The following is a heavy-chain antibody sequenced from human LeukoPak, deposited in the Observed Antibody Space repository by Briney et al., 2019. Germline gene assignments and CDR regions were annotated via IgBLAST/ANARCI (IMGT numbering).Heavy chain of an antibody. J-gene: IGHJ4*02. CDR2: INHSGST. V-gene: IGHV4-34*01. CDR3: ARAADYGDCDY. Sequence: PSETLSLTCAVYGGSFSGYYWSWIREPPGKGLEWIGEINHSGSTNYNPSLKSRVTISVDTSKNQFSLKLSSVTAADTAVYYCARAADYGDCDYWGQGTLVTVPS. CDR1: GGSFSGYY. D-gene: IGHD4-17*01.